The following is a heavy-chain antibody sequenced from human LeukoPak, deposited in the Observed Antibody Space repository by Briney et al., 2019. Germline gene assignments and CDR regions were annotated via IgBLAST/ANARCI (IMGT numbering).Heavy chain of an antibody. CDR1: GYTFTSYY. CDR3: ARDPGITGISRSRTYYFDY. D-gene: IGHD1-20*01. CDR2: INPSGGST. J-gene: IGHJ4*02. Sequence: GASVKVSCKASGYTFTSYYMHWVRQAPGQGLEWMGIINPSGGSTSYAQKFQGRATMTRDTSTSTVYMELSSLRSEDTAGYYCARDPGITGISRSRTYYFDYWGQGTLVTVSS. V-gene: IGHV1-46*01.